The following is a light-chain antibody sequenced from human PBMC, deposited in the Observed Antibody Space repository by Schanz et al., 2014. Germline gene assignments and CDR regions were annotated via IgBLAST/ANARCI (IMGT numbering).Light chain of an antibody. CDR2: SND. CDR1: SSNIGSNT. V-gene: IGLV1-44*01. Sequence: QSVLTQPPSASGTPGQRVTISCSGSSSNIGSNTVNWYQQLPGTAPKLLIYSNDRRPSGVPDRFSASKSGASASLAISGLQSEDEADYYCAAWDDSLNGLYVFGTGTKLTVL. J-gene: IGLJ1*01. CDR3: AAWDDSLNGLYV.